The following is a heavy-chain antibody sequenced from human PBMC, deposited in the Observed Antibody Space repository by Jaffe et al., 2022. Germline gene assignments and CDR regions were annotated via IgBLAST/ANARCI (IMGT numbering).Heavy chain of an antibody. D-gene: IGHD3-3*01. J-gene: IGHJ5*02. CDR3: ARRFLEWFALAFDP. CDR2: IKQDGSEK. Sequence: EVQLVESGGGLVQPGGSLRLSCAASGFTFSSYWMSWVRQAPGKGLEWVANIKQDGSEKYYVDSVKGRFTISRDNAKNSLYLQMNSLRAEDTAVYYCARRFLEWFALAFDPWGQGTLVTVSS. CDR1: GFTFSSYW. V-gene: IGHV3-7*01.